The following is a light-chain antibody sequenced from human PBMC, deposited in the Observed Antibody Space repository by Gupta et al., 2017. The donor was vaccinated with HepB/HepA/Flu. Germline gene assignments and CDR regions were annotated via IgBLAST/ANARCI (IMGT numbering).Light chain of an antibody. J-gene: IGKJ5*01. CDR1: QSVSIY. CDR2: DAS. V-gene: IGKV3-11*01. Sequence: IVLTQSPATLSLSPGERATLSCRASQSVSIYLAWYQQKPGQAPRLLIYDASSRATGIPARFSGSGSGTDFTLTISSLEPEDFAVYYCQQRSNWPPAITFGQGTRLEIK. CDR3: QQRSNWPPAIT.